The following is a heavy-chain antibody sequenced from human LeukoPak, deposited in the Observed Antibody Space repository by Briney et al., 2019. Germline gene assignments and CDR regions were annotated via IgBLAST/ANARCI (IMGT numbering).Heavy chain of an antibody. CDR2: INPNSGGT. D-gene: IGHD1-26*01. V-gene: IGHV1-2*06. J-gene: IGHJ3*02. CDR3: AREGGSIVGATGSSDI. CDR1: GYTFTGYY. Sequence: ASVKVSCKASGYTFTGYYMHWVRQAPGQGLEWMGRINPNSGGTNYAQKFQGRVTMTRDTSITTAYMELKRLRSDDTAVYYCAREGGSIVGATGSSDIWGQGTMVTVSS.